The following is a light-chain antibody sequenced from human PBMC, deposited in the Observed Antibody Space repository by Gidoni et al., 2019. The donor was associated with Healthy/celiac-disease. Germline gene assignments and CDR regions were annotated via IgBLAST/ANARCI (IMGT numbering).Light chain of an antibody. CDR3: QQSYSTSWT. CDR1: QSISSY. V-gene: IGKV1-39*01. CDR2: AAS. Sequence: DIQMTQSPSSLSASVGDRVTITCRASQSISSYLNWYQQKPGKAPKLLIYAASSLQSGDPSRFSGSGSGTDFTLTIVSLQPEDFATYYCQQSYSTSWTFGQGTKVEIK. J-gene: IGKJ1*01.